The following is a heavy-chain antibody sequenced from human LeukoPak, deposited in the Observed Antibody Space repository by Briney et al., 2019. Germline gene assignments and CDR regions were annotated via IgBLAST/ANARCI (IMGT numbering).Heavy chain of an antibody. J-gene: IGHJ4*02. CDR3: ARVTKYCSGPYCYSHYFDS. Sequence: PSETLSLTCTASGDSISTSAYYWGWIRQPPGKRLESIGTIYYTGNTYYNPALKSRVAISVDTSRNQFSLRLTSLTAADTAVYYCARVTKYCSGPYCYSHYFDSWGRGTLVTVSS. D-gene: IGHD2-15*01. CDR2: IYYTGNT. CDR1: GDSISTSAYY. V-gene: IGHV4-39*01.